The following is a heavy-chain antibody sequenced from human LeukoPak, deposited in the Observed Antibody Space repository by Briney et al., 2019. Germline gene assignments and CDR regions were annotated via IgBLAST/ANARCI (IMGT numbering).Heavy chain of an antibody. CDR2: IWYDGSNK. D-gene: IGHD3-10*01. Sequence: GGSLRLSCAASGFTFSSYGMHWVRQAPGKGLEWVAVIWYDGSNKYYADSVKGRFTISRDNSKNTLYLQMNSLRAEDTAVHYCARIMDGSGSYYFGAFDIWGQGTMVTVSS. CDR3: ARIMDGSGSYYFGAFDI. J-gene: IGHJ3*02. V-gene: IGHV3-33*01. CDR1: GFTFSSYG.